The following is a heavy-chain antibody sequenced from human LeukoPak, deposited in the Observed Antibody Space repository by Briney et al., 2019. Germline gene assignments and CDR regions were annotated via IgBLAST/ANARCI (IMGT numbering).Heavy chain of an antibody. CDR1: GFTFNTYN. D-gene: IGHD3-10*01. V-gene: IGHV3-21*04. Sequence: GGSLRLSCAASGFTFNTYNMNWVRQAPGKGLEWVSSISSSSSYIYYADSVKGRFTISRGNAKNSLFLQMNSLRAEDTALYFCARDVDFYASGSYSDYWGQGTLVTVSS. J-gene: IGHJ4*02. CDR2: ISSSSSYI. CDR3: ARDVDFYASGSYSDY.